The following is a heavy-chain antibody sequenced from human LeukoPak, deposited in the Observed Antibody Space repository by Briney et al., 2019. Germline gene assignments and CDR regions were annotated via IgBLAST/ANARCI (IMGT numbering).Heavy chain of an antibody. CDR1: GFTFSSYE. CDR2: ISSSGSTI. J-gene: IGHJ6*02. Sequence: GGSLRLSCAASGFTFSSYEMNWVRQAPGKGLEWVSYISSSGSTIYYADSVKGRFTISRDNAKNSLYLQMNSLRAEDTAVYYCASQLRSGYYYYYGMDVWGQGTTVTVSS. D-gene: IGHD6-19*01. CDR3: ASQLRSGYYYYYGMDV. V-gene: IGHV3-48*03.